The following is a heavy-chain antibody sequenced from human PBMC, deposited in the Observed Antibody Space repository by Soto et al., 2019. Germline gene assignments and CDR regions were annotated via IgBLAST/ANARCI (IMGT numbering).Heavy chain of an antibody. Sequence: VGSLILSCASSGFIFSNFGMHWVRQAPGKGLEWVAAIYNDGHTKEYADSVKDRFTVSRDNSKNILYLQMDSLRAEDTAIYYCTTWQGSLNYDKWGQGTLVTVSS. D-gene: IGHD2-15*01. V-gene: IGHV3-30*12. CDR3: TTWQGSLNYDK. CDR2: IYNDGHTK. J-gene: IGHJ4*02. CDR1: GFIFSNFG.